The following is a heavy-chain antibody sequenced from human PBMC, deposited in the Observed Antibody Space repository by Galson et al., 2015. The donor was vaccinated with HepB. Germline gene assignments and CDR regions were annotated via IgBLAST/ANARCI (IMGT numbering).Heavy chain of an antibody. Sequence: ATLSLTCAVYGGSFSGYYWSWIRQPPGKGLEWIGEINHSGSTNYNPSLKNRVTISADTSKNQFSLKLSSVTAADTAVYYCARGSCSSTSCYRRKAFDIWGQGTMVTVSS. CDR3: ARGSCSSTSCYRRKAFDI. D-gene: IGHD2-2*01. J-gene: IGHJ3*02. V-gene: IGHV4-34*01. CDR2: INHSGST. CDR1: GGSFSGYY.